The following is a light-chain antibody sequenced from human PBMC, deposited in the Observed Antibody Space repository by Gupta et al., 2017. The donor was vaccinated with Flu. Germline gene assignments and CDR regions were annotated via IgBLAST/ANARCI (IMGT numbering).Light chain of an antibody. V-gene: IGLV2-11*01. CDR2: DVN. J-gene: IGLJ2*01. CDR3: NSYGARTF. Sequence: GQAPKLIIYDVNKRPSGVPDRFTGSKSGNPASLTISGLQPEDEADYHCNSYGARTFFGGGTRLTVL.